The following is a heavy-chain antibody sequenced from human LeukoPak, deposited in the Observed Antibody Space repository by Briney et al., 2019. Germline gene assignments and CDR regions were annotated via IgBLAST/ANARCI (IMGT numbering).Heavy chain of an antibody. CDR2: IWFDGTIK. CDR1: GFTFNSHG. V-gene: IGHV3-33*01. Sequence: QSGGSLRLSCAASGFTFNSHGMHWVRQAPGKGLEWVALIWFDGTIKYYADSVKGRFTISRDNSENTLYLQMSSLRAEDSAVYYCARDYPCPNYRGQGTLVTVSS. J-gene: IGHJ4*02. CDR3: ARDYPCPNY.